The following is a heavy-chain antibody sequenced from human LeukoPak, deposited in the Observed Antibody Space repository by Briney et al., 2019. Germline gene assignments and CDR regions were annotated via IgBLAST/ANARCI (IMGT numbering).Heavy chain of an antibody. Sequence: GASVKVSCKASGGTFSSYAISWVRQAPGQGLEWMGRIIPILGIANYAQKFQGRVTITADKSTSAAYMELSSLRSEDTAVYYCAQSSGSPGMDVWGQGTTVTVSS. CDR3: AQSSGSPGMDV. V-gene: IGHV1-69*04. CDR1: GGTFSSYA. J-gene: IGHJ6*02. D-gene: IGHD1-26*01. CDR2: IIPILGIA.